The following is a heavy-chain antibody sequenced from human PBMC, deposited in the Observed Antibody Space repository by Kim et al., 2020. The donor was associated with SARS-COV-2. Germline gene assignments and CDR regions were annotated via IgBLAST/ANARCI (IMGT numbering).Heavy chain of an antibody. Sequence: SETLSLTCAVSGGSISSSSYYWGWFRQPPGKGLEWIANIFYSGSTYYNPSLKSRVTISVDSSKNQFSLKLSSVTAADTAGYYCARLQRRGVPAAPDPVVDPWGRGTLVTVSS. V-gene: IGHV4-39*01. D-gene: IGHD2-2*01. CDR1: GGSISSSSYY. J-gene: IGHJ5*02. CDR2: IFYSGST. CDR3: ARLQRRGVPAAPDPVVDP.